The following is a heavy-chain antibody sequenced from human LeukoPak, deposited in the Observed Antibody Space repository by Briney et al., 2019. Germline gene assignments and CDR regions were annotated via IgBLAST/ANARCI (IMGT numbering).Heavy chain of an antibody. J-gene: IGHJ3*02. Sequence: GGSLRLYCAASGFTFDDYAMHWVRQAPGKGLEWVARISWNSVRVAYADSVKGRFTIARDNAKNSLYLQMNSLRAEDMALYYCVKDMSGSNDAFDIWGQGTMVTVS. CDR2: ISWNSVRV. D-gene: IGHD1-26*01. V-gene: IGHV3-9*03. CDR3: VKDMSGSNDAFDI. CDR1: GFTFDDYA.